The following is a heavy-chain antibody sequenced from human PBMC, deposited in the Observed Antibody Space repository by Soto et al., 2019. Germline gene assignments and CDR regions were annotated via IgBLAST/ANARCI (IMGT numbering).Heavy chain of an antibody. D-gene: IGHD7-27*01. CDR1: GFTFSSYA. J-gene: IGHJ6*03. Sequence: EVQLLESGGGLGQPGGPLRLSCVASGFTFSSYAMSWVRQAPGKGLEWVSAMSGSSGSTYYADSVKGRFTISRDNSKNTLYLQMSSLRAEDTAVYHCAKNRGFDSYYYMDVWGKGTTVTVSS. V-gene: IGHV3-23*01. CDR2: MSGSSGST. CDR3: AKNRGFDSYYYMDV.